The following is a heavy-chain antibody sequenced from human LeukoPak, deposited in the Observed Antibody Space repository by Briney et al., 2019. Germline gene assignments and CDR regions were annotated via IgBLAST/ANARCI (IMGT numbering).Heavy chain of an antibody. CDR2: IRSKANSYAT. D-gene: IGHD6-19*01. CDR3: TRPSGWYAIYDY. Sequence: GGSLRLSCAASGFTFSGSAMHWVRQASGKGLEWVGRIRSKANSYATAYAASVKGRFTISRDDSRNTAYLQMNSLKTEDTAVYYCTRPSGWYAIYDYWGQGTLVTVSS. CDR1: GFTFSGSA. V-gene: IGHV3-73*01. J-gene: IGHJ4*02.